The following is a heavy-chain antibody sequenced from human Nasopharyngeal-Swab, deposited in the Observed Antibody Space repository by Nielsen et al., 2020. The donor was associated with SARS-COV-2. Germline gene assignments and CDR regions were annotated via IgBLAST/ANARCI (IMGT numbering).Heavy chain of an antibody. Sequence: GESLKISCAASGFTFSSYDMHWVRQAPGKGLEWVAVISYGGSNKYYADSVKGRFTISRDNSKNTLYLQMNSLRAEDTAVYYCAKGGGTTGTVGLDIWGQGTMVTVSS. D-gene: IGHD1-1*01. J-gene: IGHJ3*02. CDR3: AKGGGTTGTVGLDI. CDR1: GFTFSSYD. CDR2: ISYGGSNK. V-gene: IGHV3-30*18.